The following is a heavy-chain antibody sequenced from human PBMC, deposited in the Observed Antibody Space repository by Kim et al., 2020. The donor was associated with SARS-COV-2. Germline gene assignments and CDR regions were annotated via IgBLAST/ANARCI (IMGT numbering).Heavy chain of an antibody. Sequence: IYADSVQGRFTVSRDNAKNTLYLQMNSLRAEDTAVYYCARSRELDVWGQGTTVTVSS. D-gene: IGHD2-2*01. CDR3: ARSRELDV. J-gene: IGHJ6*02. V-gene: IGHV3-74*01.